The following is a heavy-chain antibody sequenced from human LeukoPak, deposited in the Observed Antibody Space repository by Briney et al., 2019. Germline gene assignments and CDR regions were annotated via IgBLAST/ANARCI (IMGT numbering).Heavy chain of an antibody. V-gene: IGHV4-30-4*08. J-gene: IGHJ3*02. CDR3: AREIAVAGSAFDI. CDR2: IYFSGNT. CDR1: GRSLDSGNFY. Sequence: ASETLSLTCTVSGRSLDSGNFYWSWIRQPPGKGLEWIGYIYFSGNTYYNPSLKSRVTISLDMSKNQFSSKLSSVTAADTAVYYCAREIAVAGSAFDIWGQGTMVAVSS. D-gene: IGHD6-19*01.